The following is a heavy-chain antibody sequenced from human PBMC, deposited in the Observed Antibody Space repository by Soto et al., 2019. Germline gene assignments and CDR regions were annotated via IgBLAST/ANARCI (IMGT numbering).Heavy chain of an antibody. D-gene: IGHD2-2*01. CDR1: GYTFTRYY. CDR2: IDPSAGST. V-gene: IGHV1-46*01. J-gene: IGHJ4*02. Sequence: QLQLVQSGADVKKPGASVKVSCKASGYTFTRYYMHWVRQAPGQGLEWMGVIDPSAGSTTCAQRFKGRIAMTRDTSTSTVYMELSSLSSEDTAVYYCTRSPVPAGTTLYYFDYWGQGTLVTVSS. CDR3: TRSPVPAGTTLYYFDY.